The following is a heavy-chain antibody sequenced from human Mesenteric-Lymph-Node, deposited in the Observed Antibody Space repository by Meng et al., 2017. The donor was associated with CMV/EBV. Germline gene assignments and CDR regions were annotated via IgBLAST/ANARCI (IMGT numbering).Heavy chain of an antibody. D-gene: IGHD3-10*01. CDR1: GFAFNTYG. V-gene: IGHV3-30*02. J-gene: IGHJ4*02. CDR2: IRYDGNTK. CDR3: ARDATTFGSGSHYFGY. Sequence: GESLKISCTASGFAFNTYGMHWVRQAPGKGLEWVAFIRYDGNTKYFLDSVKGRFSISRDNSKNTLYLEMSSLRAEDTAVYYCARDATTFGSGSHYFGYWGQGTLVTVSS.